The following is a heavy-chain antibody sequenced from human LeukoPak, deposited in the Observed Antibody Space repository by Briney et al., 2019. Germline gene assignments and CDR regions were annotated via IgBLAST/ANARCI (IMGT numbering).Heavy chain of an antibody. V-gene: IGHV4-59*11. CDR1: GGSISSHY. Sequence: SETLSLTCFVSGGSISSHYWSWIRQPPGKGLEWIGYIYYSGSTNYNPSLKSRVTISVDTSKNQFSLKLSSVTAADTAVYYCARLNYYDSSGYYDAFDIWGQGTMVTVSS. J-gene: IGHJ3*02. D-gene: IGHD3-22*01. CDR3: ARLNYYDSSGYYDAFDI. CDR2: IYYSGST.